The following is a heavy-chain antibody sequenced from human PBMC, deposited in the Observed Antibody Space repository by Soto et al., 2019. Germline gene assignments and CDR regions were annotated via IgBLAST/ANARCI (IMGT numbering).Heavy chain of an antibody. CDR1: GGSISSYY. Sequence: PAETLSLTCTVSGGSISSYYWSWIRQPPGKGLEWIGYIYYSGSTNYNPSLKSRVTISVDTSKNQFSLKLSSVTAADTAVYYCARLRFLEWLPMPGWFDPWGQGTLVTVSS. J-gene: IGHJ5*02. V-gene: IGHV4-59*01. CDR2: IYYSGST. D-gene: IGHD3-3*01. CDR3: ARLRFLEWLPMPGWFDP.